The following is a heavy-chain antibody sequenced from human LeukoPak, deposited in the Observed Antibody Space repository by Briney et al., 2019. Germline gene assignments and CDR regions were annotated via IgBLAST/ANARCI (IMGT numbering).Heavy chain of an antibody. J-gene: IGHJ3*02. V-gene: IGHV4-59*08. CDR3: ARFHYYDSSGYRDAFDI. CDR2: IYYSGST. Sequence: SETLSLTCIVSGGSISSYYWSWIRQPPGKGLECIGYIYYSGSTNYSPSLKSRVTISVDTSKNQFSLKLSSVTAADTAVYYCARFHYYDSSGYRDAFDIWGQGTMVTVSS. D-gene: IGHD3-22*01. CDR1: GGSISSYY.